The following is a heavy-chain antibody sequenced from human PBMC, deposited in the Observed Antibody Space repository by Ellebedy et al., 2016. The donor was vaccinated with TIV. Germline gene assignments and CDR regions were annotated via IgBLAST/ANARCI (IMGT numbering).Heavy chain of an antibody. V-gene: IGHV1-2*02. CDR2: INPNSGDT. J-gene: IGHJ6*02. CDR1: GYSFTGYY. CDR3: ARGGSGSYYGSNYYYYGMDV. D-gene: IGHD3-10*01. Sequence: ASVKVSCKASGYSFTGYYMHWARQAPGQGLEWMGWINPNSGDTNYAQKFQGRVIMTRDTSTSTVYMELSSLRSEDTAVYYCARGGSGSYYGSNYYYYGMDVWGQGTTVTVSS.